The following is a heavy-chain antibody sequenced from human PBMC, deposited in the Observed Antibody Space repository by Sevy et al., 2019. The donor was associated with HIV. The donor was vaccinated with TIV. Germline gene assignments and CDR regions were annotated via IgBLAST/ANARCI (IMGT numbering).Heavy chain of an antibody. V-gene: IGHV3-33*01. Sequence: GGSLRLSCAASGFTFSSFGMHWVRQAPGKGLEWLAVIWFDGSNTHYADSVRGRFTISRDIAKNTLHLQMNSLRAEDTAVYYCARDLEFYDHGDYGPAFMPDFWGHGTLVTVSS. CDR3: ARDLEFYDHGDYGPAFMPDF. D-gene: IGHD4-17*01. J-gene: IGHJ4*01. CDR1: GFTFSSFG. CDR2: IWFDGSNT.